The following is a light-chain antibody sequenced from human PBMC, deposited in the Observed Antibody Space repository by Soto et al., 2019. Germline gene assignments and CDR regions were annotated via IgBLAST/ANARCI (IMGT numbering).Light chain of an antibody. Sequence: IQLTQSPSSLSASVGDRVTITCRASQGISSYLAWYQQKPGKAPKLLIYAASTLQSGVPSRFSGSGSGTDFTLTISSLQPEDFATYDCQQLNSYPLGQGTRLEIK. J-gene: IGKJ5*01. CDR2: AAS. CDR1: QGISSY. CDR3: QQLNSYP. V-gene: IGKV1-9*01.